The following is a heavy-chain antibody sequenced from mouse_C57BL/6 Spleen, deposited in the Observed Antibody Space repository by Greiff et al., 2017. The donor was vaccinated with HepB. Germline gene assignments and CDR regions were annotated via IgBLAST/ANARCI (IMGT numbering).Heavy chain of an antibody. CDR1: GYTFTDYY. J-gene: IGHJ2*01. Sequence: EVKLEESGPVLVKPGASVKMSCKASGYTFTDYYMNWVKQSHGKSLEWIGVINPYNGGTSYNQKFKGKATLTVDKSSSTAYMELNSLTSEDSAVYYCARGGYGYPFDYWGQGTTLTVSS. CDR3: ARGGYGYPFDY. CDR2: INPYNGGT. D-gene: IGHD2-2*01. V-gene: IGHV1-19*01.